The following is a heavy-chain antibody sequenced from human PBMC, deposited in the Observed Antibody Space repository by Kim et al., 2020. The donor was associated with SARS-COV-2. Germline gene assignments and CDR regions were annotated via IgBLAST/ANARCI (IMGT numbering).Heavy chain of an antibody. D-gene: IGHD5-12*01. J-gene: IGHJ6*02. CDR3: ARAATKDYSGMDV. V-gene: IGHV3-11*04. Sequence: YADSVKGRFTISRDNAKTSLYLQMNSLRAEDTAVYYCARAATKDYSGMDVWGQGTTVPVSS.